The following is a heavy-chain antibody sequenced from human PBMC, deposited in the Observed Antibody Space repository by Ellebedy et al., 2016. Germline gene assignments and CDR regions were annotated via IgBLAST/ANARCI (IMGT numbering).Heavy chain of an antibody. J-gene: IGHJ6*02. CDR2: INWNGGST. CDR1: GFTFDDYG. CDR3: ARAERGVTIYYYYGMDV. V-gene: IGHV3-20*04. D-gene: IGHD3-10*01. Sequence: GESLKISXAASGFTFDDYGMSWVRQAPGKGLEWVSGINWNGGSTGYADSVKGRFTISRDNAKNSLYLQMNSLRAEDTALYYCARAERGVTIYYYYGMDVWGQGTTVTVSS.